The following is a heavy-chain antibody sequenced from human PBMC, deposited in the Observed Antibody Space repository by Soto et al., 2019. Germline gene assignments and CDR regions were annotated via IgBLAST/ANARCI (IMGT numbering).Heavy chain of an antibody. CDR2: IYPGDSDT. CDR3: AMGDYDILTGSYKSYYGMDV. Sequence: GESLKISCKGSGYSFTSYWIGWVRQMPGKGLEWMGIIYPGDSDTRYSPSFQGQVTISADKSISTAYLQWSSLKASDTAMYYCAMGDYDILTGSYKSYYGMDVWGQGTTVTVSS. CDR1: GYSFTSYW. D-gene: IGHD3-9*01. J-gene: IGHJ6*02. V-gene: IGHV5-51*01.